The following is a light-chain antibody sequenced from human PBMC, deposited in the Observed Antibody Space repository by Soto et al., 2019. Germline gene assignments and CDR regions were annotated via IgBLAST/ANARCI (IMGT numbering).Light chain of an antibody. CDR3: ATWDDSLRGPV. J-gene: IGLJ3*02. Sequence: QSVLTQPPSVSGTPGQRVTNSCSGGTSNIGSKPVNWYQHLPGTAPKLLIFTNNRRPSGVPARFSGSKSGTSASLAITGLQSDDEADYYCATWDDSLRGPVFGGGTKLTVL. V-gene: IGLV1-44*01. CDR2: TNN. CDR1: TSNIGSKP.